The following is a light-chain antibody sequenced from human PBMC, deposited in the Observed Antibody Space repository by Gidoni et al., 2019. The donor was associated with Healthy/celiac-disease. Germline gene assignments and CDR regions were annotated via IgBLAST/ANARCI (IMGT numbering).Light chain of an antibody. Sequence: QAAPTQPSSASGTHGQRVTISCSGSSSNIGSNTVNWYQQLPGTAPKLLIYSNTHRPSGVPDRFSGSKSGTSASLAISGLQSEDEADYYCAAWDDSLNGWVFGGGTKLTVL. CDR3: AAWDDSLNGWV. V-gene: IGLV1-44*01. CDR2: SNT. CDR1: SSNIGSNT. J-gene: IGLJ3*02.